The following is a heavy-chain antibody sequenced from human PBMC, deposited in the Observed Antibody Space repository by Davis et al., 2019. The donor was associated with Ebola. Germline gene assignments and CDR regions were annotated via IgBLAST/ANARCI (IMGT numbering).Heavy chain of an antibody. CDR2: TYYTSQWNN. V-gene: IGHV6-1*01. J-gene: IGHJ4*02. Sequence: HSQTLSLTCAISGDSVNSGGWNWIRQSPSRGLEWLGRTYYTSQWNNDYAASVRSRITIKPDASKSQFSLQLNSVTPDDTALYYCARGWLRTGLDSWGQGTLVIVSS. CDR1: GDSVNSGG. CDR3: ARGWLRTGLDS. D-gene: IGHD5-12*01.